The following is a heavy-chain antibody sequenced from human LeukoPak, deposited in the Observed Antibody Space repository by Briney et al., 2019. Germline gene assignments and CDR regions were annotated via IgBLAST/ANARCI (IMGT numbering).Heavy chain of an antibody. CDR2: INPNSGGT. Sequence: GASVKVSCKASGYTFTGNYMHWVRQAPGQGLEWMGWINPNSGGTNYAQKFQGRVTMTRDTSIGTAYMELNRLRSEDTAVYYCARKQQLGEFDYWGQGTLVTVSS. V-gene: IGHV1-2*02. D-gene: IGHD6-6*01. J-gene: IGHJ4*02. CDR1: GYTFTGNY. CDR3: ARKQQLGEFDY.